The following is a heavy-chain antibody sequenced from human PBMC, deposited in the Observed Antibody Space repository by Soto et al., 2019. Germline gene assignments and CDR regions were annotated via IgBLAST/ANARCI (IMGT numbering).Heavy chain of an antibody. CDR1: GGSISSYY. J-gene: IGHJ4*02. CDR3: ARSPKGLGNFDY. CDR2: IHYSGST. V-gene: IGHV4-30-4*01. Sequence: PSETLSLTCTVSGGSISSYYWSWIRQSPGKGLEWIGYIHYSGSTYYNSSLKSRVTMSVDTAKNRFSLKVSSVTAADTAVYYCARSPKGLGNFDYWGQGTLVTVSS. D-gene: IGHD3-10*01.